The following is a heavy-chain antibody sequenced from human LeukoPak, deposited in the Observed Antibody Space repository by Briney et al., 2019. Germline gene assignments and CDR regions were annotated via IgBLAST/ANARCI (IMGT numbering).Heavy chain of an antibody. CDR3: ARAAKRITIFGVFDY. CDR1: GGSISSYY. CDR2: IYYSGST. D-gene: IGHD3-3*01. J-gene: IGHJ4*02. V-gene: IGHV4-59*01. Sequence: SETLSLTCTVSGGSISSYYWSWIRQPPGKGLEWIGYIYYSGSTNYNPSLKSRVTISVDTSKNQFSLKLSSVTAADTAVYYCARAAKRITIFGVFDYWGQGTLVTVSS.